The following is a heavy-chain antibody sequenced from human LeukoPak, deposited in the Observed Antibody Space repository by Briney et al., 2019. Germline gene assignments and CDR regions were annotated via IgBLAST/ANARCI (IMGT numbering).Heavy chain of an antibody. D-gene: IGHD1-1*01. V-gene: IGHV4-59*01. CDR3: ARDLTGETYYFDY. CDR2: IYYTGST. CDR1: GGSISSFY. J-gene: IGHJ4*02. Sequence: SETLSLACTVSGGSISSFYWSWIRQPPGKGLEWIGYIYYTGSTNYNPSLKGRLAISVDTSKNQFSLKLTSVTAADTAVYYCARDLTGETYYFDYWGQGTLVTVSS.